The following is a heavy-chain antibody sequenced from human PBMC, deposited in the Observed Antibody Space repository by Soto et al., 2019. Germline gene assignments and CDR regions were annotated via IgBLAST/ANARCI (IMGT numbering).Heavy chain of an antibody. CDR3: AKDNGTIWAIDD. CDR2: ISYDGGNK. D-gene: IGHD1-1*01. Sequence: QVHLVESGGGVVQPGRSLRLSCAASGFIFSNHGMQWVRQAPGKGLEWVAVISYDGGNKDYVDSVKGRFSISRDNSKDTLFLQMSSLRADDTAVYYCAKDNGTIWAIDDWGQGILVTVAS. J-gene: IGHJ4*02. V-gene: IGHV3-30*18. CDR1: GFIFSNHG.